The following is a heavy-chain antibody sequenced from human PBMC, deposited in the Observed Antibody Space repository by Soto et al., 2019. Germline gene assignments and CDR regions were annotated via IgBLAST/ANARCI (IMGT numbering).Heavy chain of an antibody. J-gene: IGHJ4*02. CDR3: ASHYDMGSGYLSPVDY. Sequence: QVQLVESGGDLVKRGGSLRLSCAASGYTFSDYYMSWIRQAPGKGLEWISYIDTSSTKIYYADSVKGRFTISRDNAKNSLYLEMNSLRDEDTDVYYCASHYDMGSGYLSPVDYWGQGTLVTVSS. V-gene: IGHV3-11*01. CDR2: IDTSSTKI. D-gene: IGHD3-3*01. CDR1: GYTFSDYY.